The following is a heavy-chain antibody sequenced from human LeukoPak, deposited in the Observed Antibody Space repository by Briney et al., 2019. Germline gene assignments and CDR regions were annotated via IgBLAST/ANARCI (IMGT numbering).Heavy chain of an antibody. CDR3: ARVPDYYDSSGYYDDAFDI. J-gene: IGHJ3*02. CDR2: IYYSGST. V-gene: IGHV4-39*07. Sequence: SETLSLTCTVSGGSISSSSYYWGWIRQPPGKGLEWIGSIYYSGSTNYNPSLKSRVTISVDTSKNQFSLKLSSVTAADTAVYYCARVPDYYDSSGYYDDAFDIWGQGTMVTVSS. D-gene: IGHD3-22*01. CDR1: GGSISSSSYY.